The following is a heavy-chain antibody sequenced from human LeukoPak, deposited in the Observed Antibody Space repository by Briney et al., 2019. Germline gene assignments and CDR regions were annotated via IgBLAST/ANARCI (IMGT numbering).Heavy chain of an antibody. V-gene: IGHV3-21*01. D-gene: IGHD3-22*01. Sequence: PGGSLRLSCAASGFTFSSYSMNWVRQAPGKGLEWVSSISSSSSYIYYADSVKGRFTISRDNAKNSLYLQMNSLRAEDTAVYYCAKVEYYYDSSEVYYFDYWGQGTLVTVSS. CDR3: AKVEYYYDSSEVYYFDY. CDR1: GFTFSSYS. J-gene: IGHJ4*02. CDR2: ISSSSSYI.